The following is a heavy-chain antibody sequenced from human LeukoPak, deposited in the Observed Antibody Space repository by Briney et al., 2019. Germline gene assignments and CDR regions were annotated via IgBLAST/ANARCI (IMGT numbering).Heavy chain of an antibody. J-gene: IGHJ4*02. CDR2: ITNDGSST. D-gene: IGHD1-1*01. Sequence: GGSLRLSCAASGLTFSSHWMHWVRQAPGKGLVWVSRITNDGSSTTYADSVKGRFTISRDNAKNMLYLQVNSLRAEDTAVYYCAKDLRPDGINDFDHWGQGTLVTVSS. CDR3: AKDLRPDGINDFDH. CDR1: GLTFSSHW. V-gene: IGHV3-74*01.